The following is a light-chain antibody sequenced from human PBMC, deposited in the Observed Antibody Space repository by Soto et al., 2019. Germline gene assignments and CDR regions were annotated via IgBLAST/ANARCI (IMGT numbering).Light chain of an antibody. CDR1: QSMSSN. Sequence: EIVMTQSPATLSVSPGDRATLSCRASQSMSSNLAWYQQRPGQAPRLLIYGASTRATGIPARLSGSGYGTDFTRTISRLQSEDFAVYYCQQYNKGPVTFGQGTKVEIK. J-gene: IGKJ1*01. CDR2: GAS. CDR3: QQYNKGPVT. V-gene: IGKV3-15*01.